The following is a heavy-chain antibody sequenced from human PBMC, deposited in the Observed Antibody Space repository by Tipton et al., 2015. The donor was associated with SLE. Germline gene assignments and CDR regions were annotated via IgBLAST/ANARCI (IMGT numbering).Heavy chain of an antibody. V-gene: IGHV1-69*06. CDR3: SAASSPRDYYMDV. CDR1: GGTFTNYA. D-gene: IGHD2-2*01. Sequence: QVQLVQSGAEVKKPGSSVRVSCKTSGGTFTNYAFNWVRQAPGQGLEWVGKIVPLFCTTNYAPNFQERVTFTADKSTKTAYMEVSSLTSAASSVYYCSAASSPRDYYMDVWGKGTAVSVSS. CDR2: IVPLFCTT. J-gene: IGHJ6*03.